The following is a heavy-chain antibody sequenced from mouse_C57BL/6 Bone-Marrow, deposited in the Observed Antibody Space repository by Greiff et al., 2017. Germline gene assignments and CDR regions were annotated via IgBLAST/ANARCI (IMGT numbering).Heavy chain of an antibody. CDR3: TTWALLWYFDV. CDR2: IDPENGDT. Sequence: VQLQQSGAELVRPGASVKLSCTASGFTFNDDYMNWVKQRPEQGLEWIGWIDPENGDTEYASKFQGKATITADTSSNTAYLQLSSLTSEDTAVYYCTTWALLWYFDVWGTGTTVTVSS. D-gene: IGHD3-1*01. CDR1: GFTFNDDY. J-gene: IGHJ1*03. V-gene: IGHV14-4*01.